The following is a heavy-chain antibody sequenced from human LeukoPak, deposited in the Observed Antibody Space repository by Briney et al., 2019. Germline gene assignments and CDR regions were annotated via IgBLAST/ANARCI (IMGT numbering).Heavy chain of an antibody. D-gene: IGHD6-19*01. CDR2: IGTAGDT. J-gene: IGHJ4*02. CDR1: GFTFSSYD. Sequence: PGGSLRLSCAASGFTFSSYDMHWVRQATGKGLEWVSGIGTAGDTYYPGSVKGRFTISRENAKNSLYLQMNSLRGGDTAVYYCARGISSSGWYKAFDYWGQGTLVTVSS. CDR3: ARGISSSGWYKAFDY. V-gene: IGHV3-13*04.